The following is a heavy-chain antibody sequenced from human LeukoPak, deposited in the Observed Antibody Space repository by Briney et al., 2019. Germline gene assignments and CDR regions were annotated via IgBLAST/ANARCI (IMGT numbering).Heavy chain of an antibody. CDR3: ARVPVGIAAAGTSSGYYYDGMDV. CDR1: GFTFSSYD. Sequence: RGSLRLSCAASGFTFSSYDMHWVRQATGKGLEWVSAIGTAGDTYYPGSVKGRFTISRENAKNSLYLQMNSLRAGDTAVYYCARVPVGIAAAGTSSGYYYDGMDVWGQGTTVTVSS. D-gene: IGHD6-13*01. CDR2: IGTAGDT. J-gene: IGHJ6*02. V-gene: IGHV3-13*04.